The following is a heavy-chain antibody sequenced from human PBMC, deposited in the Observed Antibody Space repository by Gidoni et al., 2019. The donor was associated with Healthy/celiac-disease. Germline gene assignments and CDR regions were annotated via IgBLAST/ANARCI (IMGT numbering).Heavy chain of an antibody. CDR1: GFTFDDYA. Sequence: EVQLVESGGGLVQPGRSLRLSCAASGFTFDDYAMHWVRQAPGKGLEWVSGISWNSGSIGYADSVKGRFTISRDNAKNSLYLQMNSLRAEDTALYYCAKDMAVAGTRWGQGTLVTVSS. CDR3: AKDMAVAGTR. J-gene: IGHJ4*02. CDR2: ISWNSGSI. D-gene: IGHD6-19*01. V-gene: IGHV3-9*01.